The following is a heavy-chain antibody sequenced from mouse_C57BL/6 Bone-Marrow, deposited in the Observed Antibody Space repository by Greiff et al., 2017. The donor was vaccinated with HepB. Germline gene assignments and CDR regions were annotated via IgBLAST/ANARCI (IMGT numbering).Heavy chain of an antibody. V-gene: IGHV5-17*01. J-gene: IGHJ2*01. CDR1: GFTFSDYG. CDR2: ISSGSSTI. Sequence: DVQLVESGGGLVKPGGSLKLSCAASGFTFSDYGMHWVRQAPEKGLEWVAYISSGSSTIYYADTVKGRFTISRDNAKNTLFLQMTSLRSEDTAMYYCARQIYYGRGDYFDYWGQGTTLTVSS. CDR3: ARQIYYGRGDYFDY. D-gene: IGHD1-1*01.